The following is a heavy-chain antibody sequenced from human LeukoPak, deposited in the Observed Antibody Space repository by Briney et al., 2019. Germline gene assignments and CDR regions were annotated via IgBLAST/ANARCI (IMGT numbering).Heavy chain of an antibody. CDR2: IYYSGST. D-gene: IGHD3-9*01. V-gene: IGHV4-59*08. J-gene: IGHJ4*02. CDR3: ARQRYYDILSLDY. Sequence: SETLSLTCTVSGGSISSHYWSWIRQPPGKGLEWIGYIYYSGSTNYNPSLKSRVTISVDTSKNQFSLKLSSVTAADTAVYYCARQRYYDILSLDYWGQGTLVTVSS. CDR1: GGSISSHY.